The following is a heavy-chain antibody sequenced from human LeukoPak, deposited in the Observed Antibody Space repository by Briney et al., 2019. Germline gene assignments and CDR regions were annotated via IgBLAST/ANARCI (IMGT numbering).Heavy chain of an antibody. V-gene: IGHV3-23*01. J-gene: IGHJ4*02. CDR1: GFTFSSYA. CDR2: ISGSGGST. Sequence: PGGSLRLSCAASGFTFSSYAMSWVRQAPGKGLEWDSAISGSGGSTYYADSVKGRFTISRDNSKNTLYLQMNSLRAEDTAVYYCARVLRGTIDYWGQGTLVTVSS. CDR3: ARVLRGTIDY. D-gene: IGHD5/OR15-5a*01.